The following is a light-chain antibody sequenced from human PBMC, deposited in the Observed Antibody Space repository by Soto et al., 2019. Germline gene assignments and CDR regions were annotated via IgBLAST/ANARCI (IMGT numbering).Light chain of an antibody. V-gene: IGKV3-11*01. CDR2: DSS. J-gene: IGKJ1*01. CDR1: QNVRTS. Sequence: EVVLTQSPATLSLTPGERATLSCRASQNVRTSLAWYQQKPGQPPRLLIYDSSNRANGVPARFGGSGSGTDFTLTIDSLEPEDFAVYYCQQYGNSPWTFGQGTKVDI. CDR3: QQYGNSPWT.